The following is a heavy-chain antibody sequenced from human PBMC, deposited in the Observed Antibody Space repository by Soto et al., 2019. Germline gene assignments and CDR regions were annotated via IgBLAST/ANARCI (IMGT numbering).Heavy chain of an antibody. CDR1: GFTFSNNA. J-gene: IGHJ4*02. CDR2: ITDSDGET. V-gene: IGHV3-23*01. Sequence: GGSLRLSCAVSGFTFSNNAMSWVRQAPGKGLEWVATITDSDGETKYADSVKGRFTISSDNSQNTLYLQMNSLRDEDTAVYYCANGGYLYSSNYYWGQGTLVTVSS. D-gene: IGHD6-13*01. CDR3: ANGGYLYSSNYY.